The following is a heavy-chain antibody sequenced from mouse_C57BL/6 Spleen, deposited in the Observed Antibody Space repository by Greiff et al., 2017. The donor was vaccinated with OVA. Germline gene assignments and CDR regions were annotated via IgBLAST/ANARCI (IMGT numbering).Heavy chain of an antibody. CDR3: ARPGGWEPWFAY. V-gene: IGHV1-66*01. CDR1: GYSFTSYY. Sequence: VQLQQSGPELVKPGASVKISCKASGYSFTSYYIHWVKQRPGQGLEWIGWIYPGSGNTKYNEKFKGKATLTADTSSSTAYMQLSSLTSEDSAVYYCARPGGWEPWFAYWGQGTLVTVSA. CDR2: IYPGSGNT. J-gene: IGHJ3*01. D-gene: IGHD4-1*01.